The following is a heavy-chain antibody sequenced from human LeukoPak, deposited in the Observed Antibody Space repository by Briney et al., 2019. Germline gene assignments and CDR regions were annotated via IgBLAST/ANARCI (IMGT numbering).Heavy chain of an antibody. CDR3: ARYVDIVATTLTTKYYFDY. D-gene: IGHD5-12*01. CDR2: INPNNGVT. CDR1: GYTFTGYY. J-gene: IGHJ4*02. V-gene: IGHV1-2*02. Sequence: RASVKVSCKASGYTFTGYYMYWVRQAPGQGLEWMGWINPNNGVTNYAQKFQGRVTMTRDTSISTAYMELSRLRSDDTAVYYCARYVDIVATTLTTKYYFDYWGQGTLVTVSS.